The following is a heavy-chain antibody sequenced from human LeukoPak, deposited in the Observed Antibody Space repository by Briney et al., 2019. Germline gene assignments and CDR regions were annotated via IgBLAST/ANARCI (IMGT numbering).Heavy chain of an antibody. V-gene: IGHV3-21*01. J-gene: IGHJ4*02. D-gene: IGHD2-21*02. CDR2: ISSSSSYI. Sequence: GGSLRLSCAASGFTFSSYSRNWVRQAQEKGREWGSSISSSSSYIYYADSVKGRFTISRDNAKNSLYLQMNSLRAEDTAVYYCARERSVVVPAPTFDYWGQGTLVTVSS. CDR3: ARERSVVVPAPTFDY. CDR1: GFTFSSYS.